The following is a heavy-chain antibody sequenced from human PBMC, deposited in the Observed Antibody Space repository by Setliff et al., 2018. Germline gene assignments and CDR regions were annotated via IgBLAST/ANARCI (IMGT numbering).Heavy chain of an antibody. CDR3: AKSPHDFWSGRVFFDY. CDR2: IIGSGIST. V-gene: IGHV3-23*01. J-gene: IGHJ4*01. D-gene: IGHD3-3*01. Sequence: PGGSLRLSCAASGFTFNNYAMAWVRQAPGKGLEWVSSIIGSGISTYYADSVQGRFTISRDNHKNTLYLQMNSLRVEDTAIYYCAKSPHDFWSGRVFFDYWGQGILVTVS. CDR1: GFTFNNYA.